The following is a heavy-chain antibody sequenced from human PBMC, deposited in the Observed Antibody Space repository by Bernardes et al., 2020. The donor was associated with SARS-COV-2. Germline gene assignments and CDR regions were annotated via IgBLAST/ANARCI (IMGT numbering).Heavy chain of an antibody. D-gene: IGHD3-16*01. CDR2: INYSGST. CDR1: GVSLSGYY. Sequence: SETLSLTFAFYGVSLSGYYWNWILHPPGKGLVWIGEINYSGSTNYNPSLKSRVTISVDTSKNQFSLKLSSVTAADTAIYYCARGVWGIWHFDLWGRDTLVTV. J-gene: IGHJ2*01. CDR3: ARGVWGIWHFDL. V-gene: IGHV4-34*01.